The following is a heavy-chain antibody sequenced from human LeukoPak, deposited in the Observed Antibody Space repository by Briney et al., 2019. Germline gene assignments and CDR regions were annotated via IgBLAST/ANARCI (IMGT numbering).Heavy chain of an antibody. D-gene: IGHD3/OR15-3a*01. J-gene: IGHJ6*03. V-gene: IGHV3-7*01. CDR3: ARAQWTAFDYYYYMDV. CDR1: GFTFSRYW. Sequence: HPGGSLRLSCAVSGFTFSRYWVTWVRQAPGKGLEWVANIKVDGSEKYYVDAVKGRFTISRDNAKDSLYLQMNGRRAEDTAIYYCARAQWTAFDYYYYMDVWGEGTTVTVSS. CDR2: IKVDGSEK.